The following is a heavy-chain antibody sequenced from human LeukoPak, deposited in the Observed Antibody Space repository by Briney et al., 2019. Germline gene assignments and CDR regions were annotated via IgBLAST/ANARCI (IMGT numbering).Heavy chain of an antibody. CDR1: GGSISSYY. CDR3: ARVPGGSPFFDY. V-gene: IGHV4-30-4*08. Sequence: SETLSLTCTVSGGSISSYYWSWIRQPPGKGLEWIGYIYYSGSTYYNPSLKSRVTISVDTSKNQFPLKLSSVTAADTAVYYCARVPGGSPFFDYWGQGTLVTVSS. J-gene: IGHJ4*02. D-gene: IGHD3-10*01. CDR2: IYYSGST.